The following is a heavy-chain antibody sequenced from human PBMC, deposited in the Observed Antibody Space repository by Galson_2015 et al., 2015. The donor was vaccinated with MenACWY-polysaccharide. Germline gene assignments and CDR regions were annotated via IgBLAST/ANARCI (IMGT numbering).Heavy chain of an antibody. D-gene: IGHD5-18*01. CDR1: GYTFTSYE. CDR2: MNPNSGNI. V-gene: IGHV1-8*01. Sequence: SVKVSCKASGYTFTSYETNWVRQAPGQGLEWMGWMNPNSGNIGYAQKFLGNFSMTRDTSIGTAYMELNDLRPEHTAVYYCARAGYKASDYWGQGTLVTVSS. CDR3: ARAGYKASDY. J-gene: IGHJ4*02.